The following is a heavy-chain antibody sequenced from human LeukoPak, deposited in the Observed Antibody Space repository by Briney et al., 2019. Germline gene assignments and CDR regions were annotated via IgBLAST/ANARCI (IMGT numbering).Heavy chain of an antibody. CDR3: TSLSDAIESFGTRNY. D-gene: IGHD2-8*01. V-gene: IGHV3-30-3*01. CDR1: GFTFSSYA. Sequence: PGGSLRLSCAASGFTFSSYAMHWVRQAPGKGLEWVAVISYDGSNKYYADSVKGRFTISRDNSKNTLYLQMNSLRAEDTAVYYCTSLSDAIESFGTRNYWGQGTLVTVSS. J-gene: IGHJ4*02. CDR2: ISYDGSNK.